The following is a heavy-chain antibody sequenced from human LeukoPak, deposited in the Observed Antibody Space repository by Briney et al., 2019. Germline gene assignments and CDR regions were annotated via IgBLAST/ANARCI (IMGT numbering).Heavy chain of an antibody. CDR1: GFTFSSYA. CDR3: YGEGY. V-gene: IGHV3-23*01. J-gene: IGHJ4*02. D-gene: IGHD4/OR15-4a*01. Sequence: GVSLRLSCAASGFTFSSYAMSWVRQAPGKGLDWVSTISATGDSTYYADSVKGRFTVSRDNSKNTVYLQLNSLSAEDTAVYYCYGEGYWGQGTLVTVSS. CDR2: ISATGDST.